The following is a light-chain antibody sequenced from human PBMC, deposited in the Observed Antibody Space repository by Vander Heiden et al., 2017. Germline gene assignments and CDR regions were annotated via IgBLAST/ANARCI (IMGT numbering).Light chain of an antibody. J-gene: IGKJ1*01. CDR3: QQYNIWPPWT. CDR1: HGGSSN. Sequence: EIVMTQSPATLFVSPGETATLSSTARHGGSSNLAWYQHKPAQPPQLLIYGATPRTTGIPDKFSGSGSGTEFTLTISSLQSEDFAVYYCQQYNIWPPWTFGQGTKLEIK. V-gene: IGKV3-15*01. CDR2: GAT.